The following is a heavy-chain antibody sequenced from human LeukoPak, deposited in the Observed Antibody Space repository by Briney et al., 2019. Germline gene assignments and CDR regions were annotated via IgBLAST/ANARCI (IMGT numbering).Heavy chain of an antibody. V-gene: IGHV1-18*01. D-gene: IGHD3-22*01. CDR3: ASEYYYDSSGSRTDDAFDI. J-gene: IGHJ3*02. CDR1: GYTFTSYG. CDR2: ISAYNGNA. Sequence: ASVKVSGKASGYTFTSYGISWVRQAPGQGLEWMGWISAYNGNANYAQKLQGRATMTTDTSTSTAYMELRSLRSDDTAVYYCASEYYYDSSGSRTDDAFDIWGQGTLVTASS.